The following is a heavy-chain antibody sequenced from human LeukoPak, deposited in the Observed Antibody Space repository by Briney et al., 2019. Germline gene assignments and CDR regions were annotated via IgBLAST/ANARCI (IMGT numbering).Heavy chain of an antibody. CDR1: GFSFSNHW. J-gene: IGHJ4*02. CDR3: TRDVSQSSSWYGEFDC. CDR2: INSDGSST. Sequence: GGSLRLSCAASGFSFSNHWIHWVRQVPGKGLVWVSRINSDGSSTTYADSVKGRFTISRDNAKNTLYLQMNSLRDEDTAVYYCTRDVSQSSSWYGEFDCWGQGTQVTVSS. V-gene: IGHV3-74*03. D-gene: IGHD6-13*01.